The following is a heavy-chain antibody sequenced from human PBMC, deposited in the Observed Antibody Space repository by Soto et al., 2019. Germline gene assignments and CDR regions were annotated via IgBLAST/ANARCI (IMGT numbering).Heavy chain of an antibody. J-gene: IGHJ4*02. D-gene: IGHD3-10*01. V-gene: IGHV3-21*06. CDR2: ISSSSSYI. CDR3: ARDIGEMSAV. Sequence: GGSLRLSCTGSGFTFSSSTMTWVRQGPGKGLEWVSSISSSSSYIYFADSLKGRFTISRDNAKNSLYLQMNSLRAEDTAVYYCARDIGEMSAVWGQGTQVTVS. CDR1: GFTFSSST.